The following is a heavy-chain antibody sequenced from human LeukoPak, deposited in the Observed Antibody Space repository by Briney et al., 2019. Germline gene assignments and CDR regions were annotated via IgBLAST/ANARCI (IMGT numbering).Heavy chain of an antibody. CDR1: GGSISSGGYY. CDR2: INHSGST. CDR3: ARGGDIVVVPAAMCFDY. V-gene: IGHV4-39*07. Sequence: SETLSLTCTVSGGSISSGGYYWSWIRQPPGKGLEWIGEINHSGSTNYNPSLKSRVTISVDTSKNQSSLKLSSVTAADTAVYYCARGGDIVVVPAAMCFDYWGQGTLVTVSS. J-gene: IGHJ4*02. D-gene: IGHD2-2*01.